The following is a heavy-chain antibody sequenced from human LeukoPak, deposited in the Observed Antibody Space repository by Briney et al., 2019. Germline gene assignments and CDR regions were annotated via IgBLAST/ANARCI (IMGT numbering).Heavy chain of an antibody. Sequence: GGSLRLSCAASGFTFSSYSMNWVRQAPGKGLGWVSSISSSSSYIYYADSVKGRFTISRDNAKNSLYLQMNSLRAEDTAVYYCARDLGSYDSSGYYYDGGYWGQGTLVTVSS. D-gene: IGHD3-22*01. CDR3: ARDLGSYDSSGYYYDGGY. V-gene: IGHV3-21*01. CDR1: GFTFSSYS. J-gene: IGHJ4*02. CDR2: ISSSSSYI.